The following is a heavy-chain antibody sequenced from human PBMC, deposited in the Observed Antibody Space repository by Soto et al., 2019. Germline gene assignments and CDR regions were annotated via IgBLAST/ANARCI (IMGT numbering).Heavy chain of an antibody. D-gene: IGHD3-10*01. Sequence: GGSLRLSCAASGFTFSSYGMHWVRQAPGKGLEWVAVIWYDGSNKYYADSVRGRFTISRDNSKNTLYLQMNSLRAEDTAVYYCARVGVTMVRGVITKTHYFDYWGQGTLVTVPQ. CDR3: ARVGVTMVRGVITKTHYFDY. CDR2: IWYDGSNK. J-gene: IGHJ4*02. V-gene: IGHV3-33*01. CDR1: GFTFSSYG.